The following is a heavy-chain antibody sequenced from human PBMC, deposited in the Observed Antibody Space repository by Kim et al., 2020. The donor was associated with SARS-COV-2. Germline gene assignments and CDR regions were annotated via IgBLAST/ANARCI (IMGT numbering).Heavy chain of an antibody. CDR2: MNPNSGNT. CDR3: AREGHYYDSSGHDAFDI. CDR1: GYTFTSYD. J-gene: IGHJ3*02. D-gene: IGHD3-22*01. Sequence: ASVKVSCKASGYTFTSYDINWVRQATGQGLEWMGWMNPNSGNTGYAQKFQGRVTMTRNTSISTAYMELSSLRSEDTAVYYCAREGHYYDSSGHDAFDIWGQGTMVTVSS. V-gene: IGHV1-8*01.